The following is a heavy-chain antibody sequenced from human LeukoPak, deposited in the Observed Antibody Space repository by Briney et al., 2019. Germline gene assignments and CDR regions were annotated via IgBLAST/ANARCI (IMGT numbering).Heavy chain of an antibody. CDR3: ARDPDRSGGSRYFQH. Sequence: GGSLRLSCEASGFTFDDYGMSWVRQAPGKGLEWVSGINWNGGSTGYADSVKGRFTISRDNAKNSLYLQMNSLRAEDTALYYCARDPDRSGGSRYFQHWGQGTLVTVSS. D-gene: IGHD3-22*01. V-gene: IGHV3-20*04. CDR2: INWNGGST. J-gene: IGHJ1*01. CDR1: GFTFDDYG.